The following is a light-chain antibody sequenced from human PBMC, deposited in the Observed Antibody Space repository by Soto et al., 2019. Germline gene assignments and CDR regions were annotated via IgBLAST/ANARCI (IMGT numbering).Light chain of an antibody. CDR1: SGDVAGYNY. CDR2: DVS. J-gene: IGLJ1*01. Sequence: QSVLTQPASVSGSPGQSITISCTGTSGDVAGYNYVSWFQQHPGKAPKLMIFDVSNRPSGVSNRFSGSKSGNTASLTISGFQAEAEDEDYCSSHSCRRSMHVFGAGTKVTVL. V-gene: IGLV2-14*01. CDR3: SSHSCRRSMHV.